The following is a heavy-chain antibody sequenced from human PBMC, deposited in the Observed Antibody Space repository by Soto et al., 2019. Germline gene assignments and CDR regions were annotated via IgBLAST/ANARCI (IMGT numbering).Heavy chain of an antibody. CDR2: ISAYNGNT. Sequence: ASVKVSCKASGYTFTSYGISWVRQAPGQGLEWMGWISAYNGNTNYAQKLQGRVTMTTDTSTSTAYMELRSLRSDDTAVYYCARDSPGFTMAPAGEFDPWGQGTLVTVAS. V-gene: IGHV1-18*01. D-gene: IGHD3-10*01. J-gene: IGHJ5*02. CDR3: ARDSPGFTMAPAGEFDP. CDR1: GYTFTSYG.